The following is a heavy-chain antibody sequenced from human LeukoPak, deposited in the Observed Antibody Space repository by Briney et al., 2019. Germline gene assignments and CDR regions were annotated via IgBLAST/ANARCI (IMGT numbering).Heavy chain of an antibody. D-gene: IGHD6-19*01. V-gene: IGHV1-8*01. CDR2: MNPNSGNT. J-gene: IGHJ6*02. Sequence: ASVKVSCKASGYTFTSYDINWVRQATGHGLEWMGWMNPNSGNTGYAQKFQGRVTMTRNTSISTAYMELSSLRSEDTAVYYCARAYSSGWYAYYGMDVWGQGTTVTVSS. CDR1: GYTFTSYD. CDR3: ARAYSSGWYAYYGMDV.